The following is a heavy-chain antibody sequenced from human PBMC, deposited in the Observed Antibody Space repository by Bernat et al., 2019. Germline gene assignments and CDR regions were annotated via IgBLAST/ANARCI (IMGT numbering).Heavy chain of an antibody. CDR2: ISGSGGST. J-gene: IGHJ5*02. CDR3: ARSNQWLVRWFDP. D-gene: IGHD6-19*01. CDR1: GFIFSSYA. V-gene: IGHV3-23*01. Sequence: EVQLLESGGGLEQPGGSLRLSCAASGFIFSSYAMSWVRQAPGKGLEWVSVISGSGGSTYYAASVKGRFTISRDNSKNTLYLQMNSLRAEDTAVYYCARSNQWLVRWFDPWGQGTLVTVSS.